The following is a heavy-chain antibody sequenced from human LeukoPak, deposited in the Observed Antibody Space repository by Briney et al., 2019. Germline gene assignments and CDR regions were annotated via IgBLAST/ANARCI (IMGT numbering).Heavy chain of an antibody. CDR1: GYTFTSYG. CDR3: AREGSVFYYYYYMDV. CDR2: ISAYNGNT. D-gene: IGHD3-10*01. Sequence: ASVTVSCKASGYTFTSYGISWVRQAPGQGLEWMGWISAYNGNTNYAQKLQGRVTMTTDTSTSTAYMELRSLRSDDTAVYYCAREGSVFYYYYYMDVWGKGTTVTVSS. V-gene: IGHV1-18*01. J-gene: IGHJ6*03.